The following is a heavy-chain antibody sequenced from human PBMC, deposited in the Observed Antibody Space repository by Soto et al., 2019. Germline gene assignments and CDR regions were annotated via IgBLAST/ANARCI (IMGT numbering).Heavy chain of an antibody. Sequence: EVQLVESGGGLVKPGGSLRLSCAASGFTFSSYSMNWVRQAPGKGLEWVSSISSSSSYIYYADSGTGRCTISSDNAKNSLYRQMNRLRAEDTAVYDCARVGDYVWGSYRYTAGDYWGQGTLVTVSS. J-gene: IGHJ4*02. CDR3: ARVGDYVWGSYRYTAGDY. CDR2: ISSSSSYI. D-gene: IGHD3-16*02. V-gene: IGHV3-21*01. CDR1: GFTFSSYS.